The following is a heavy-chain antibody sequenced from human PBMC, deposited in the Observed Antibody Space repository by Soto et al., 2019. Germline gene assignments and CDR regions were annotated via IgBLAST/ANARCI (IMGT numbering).Heavy chain of an antibody. V-gene: IGHV4-31*03. D-gene: IGHD3-22*01. CDR3: ARTSYDSSGTADDP. J-gene: IGHJ5*02. Sequence: PSETLXLTFTVSGGSISSCCYYWSWIRQHPGKGLEWIGYIYYSGSTYYNPSLKSRVTISVDTSKNQFSLKLSSVTAADTAVYYCARTSYDSSGTADDPWGQGTLVTVSS. CDR1: GGSISSCCYY. CDR2: IYYSGST.